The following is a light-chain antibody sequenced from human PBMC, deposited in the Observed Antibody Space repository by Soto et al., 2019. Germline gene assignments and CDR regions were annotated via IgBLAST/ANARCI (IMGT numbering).Light chain of an antibody. V-gene: IGKV1-5*03. CDR1: QSISTW. Sequence: DIQMTQSPSTLSASVGDRVSITCRASQSISTWLAWYQQKPGKAPKLLIYRASSLESGVPSRFSGSGSGTEFTLTISSLQPDDFATYYYQHYNTYSGTFGPGTKVDIK. J-gene: IGKJ3*01. CDR3: QHYNTYSGT. CDR2: RAS.